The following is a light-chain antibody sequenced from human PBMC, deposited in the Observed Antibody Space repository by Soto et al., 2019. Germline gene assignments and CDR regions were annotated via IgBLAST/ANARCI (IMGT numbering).Light chain of an antibody. CDR3: LLYYGGALV. CDR1: TGAVTSGYY. Sequence: QSVVTQETSLTVSPGGTVTLTCASSTGAVTSGYYPNWFQQKPGQAPSTLIYSTTNTPSWTPARFSGYLVGGKAALTPSGVQPVDEAEYYCLLYYGGALVFGGGTKLTVL. J-gene: IGLJ2*01. V-gene: IGLV7-43*01. CDR2: STT.